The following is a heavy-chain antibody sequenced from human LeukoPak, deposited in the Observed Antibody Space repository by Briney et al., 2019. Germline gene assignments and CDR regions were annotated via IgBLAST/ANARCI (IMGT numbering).Heavy chain of an antibody. J-gene: IGHJ4*02. V-gene: IGHV4-59*01. CDR1: GGSISSYY. D-gene: IGHD3-22*01. Sequence: SETLSLTCTVSGGSISSYYWSWIRQPPGKGLEWIGYIYYSGSTNYNPSLKSRVTISVDTSKNQFSLKLSSVTAADTAVYYCARASPNYYDSSGFDYWGQGTLVTVSS. CDR2: IYYSGST. CDR3: ARASPNYYDSSGFDY.